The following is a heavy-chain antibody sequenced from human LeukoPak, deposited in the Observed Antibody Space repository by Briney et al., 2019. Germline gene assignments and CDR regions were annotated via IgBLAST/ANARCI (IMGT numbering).Heavy chain of an antibody. CDR1: GFTFSSYA. J-gene: IGHJ4*02. D-gene: IGHD3-10*01. Sequence: PGGSLRLSCAASGFTFSSYAMSWLRQAPGKGLEWVSAISGSGGSTYYGDTVKGRFTIDRDNSKNTLYLQMNSLRAEDTAVCYCAKGGVRDYFDYWGQGTLVTVSS. CDR2: ISGSGGST. CDR3: AKGGVRDYFDY. V-gene: IGHV3-23*01.